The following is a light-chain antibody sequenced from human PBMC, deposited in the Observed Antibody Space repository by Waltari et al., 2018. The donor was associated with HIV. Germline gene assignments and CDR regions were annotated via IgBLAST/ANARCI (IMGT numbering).Light chain of an antibody. CDR2: AAS. CDR1: QGISSY. V-gene: IGKV1-9*01. Sequence: DIQLTQSPSFLSASVGDRVTITCRASQGISSYLAWYQQKPGKAPNLLIYAASTLQSGVPSRFSGSGSGTEFTLTISSLQPEDFATYYCQRLNSYLLFTFGPGTKVDIK. CDR3: QRLNSYLLFT. J-gene: IGKJ3*01.